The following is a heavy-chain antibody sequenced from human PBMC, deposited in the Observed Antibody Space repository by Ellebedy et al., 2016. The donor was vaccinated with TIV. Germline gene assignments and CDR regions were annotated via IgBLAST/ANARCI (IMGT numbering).Heavy chain of an antibody. CDR1: GGSISSYY. J-gene: IGHJ5*02. V-gene: IGHV4-59*01. D-gene: IGHD2-15*01. CDR3: ARGREAIVVVVAGNNWFDP. CDR2: IYYSGST. Sequence: SETLSLXCTVSGGSISSYYWSWIRQLPGKGLEWIGYIYYSGSTNYNPSLKSRVTISVDTSKNQFSLKLSSVTAADTAVYYCARGREAIVVVVAGNNWFDPWGQGTLVTVSS.